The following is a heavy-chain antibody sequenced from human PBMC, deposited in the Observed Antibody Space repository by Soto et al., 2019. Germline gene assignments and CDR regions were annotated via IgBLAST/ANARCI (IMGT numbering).Heavy chain of an antibody. J-gene: IGHJ2*01. Sequence: GGSLRLSCAASGFTFSSYDMHWVRQATGKGLEWVSAIGTAGDTYYPGSVKGRFTISRENAKNSLYLQMNSLRAGDTAVYYCARAKYYYDSSGYFYFDLWGRGTLVTVSS. D-gene: IGHD3-22*01. CDR3: ARAKYYYDSSGYFYFDL. CDR2: IGTAGDT. V-gene: IGHV3-13*01. CDR1: GFTFSSYD.